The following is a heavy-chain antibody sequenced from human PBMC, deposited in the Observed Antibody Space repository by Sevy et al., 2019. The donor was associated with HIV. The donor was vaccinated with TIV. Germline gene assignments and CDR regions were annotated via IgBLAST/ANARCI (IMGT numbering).Heavy chain of an antibody. CDR3: ARESYFYDTTTFPENDY. D-gene: IGHD3-22*01. CDR1: GFTFSSFG. V-gene: IGHV3-48*01. CDR2: ISHSTNTR. Sequence: GGSLRLSCAASGFTFSSFGMNWVRQAPGKGLEWISYISHSTNTRLYAASVTGRFSISRDNARNSLYPQMNSLRAEDTAVYYCARESYFYDTTTFPENDYWGRGTLVTVSS. J-gene: IGHJ4*02.